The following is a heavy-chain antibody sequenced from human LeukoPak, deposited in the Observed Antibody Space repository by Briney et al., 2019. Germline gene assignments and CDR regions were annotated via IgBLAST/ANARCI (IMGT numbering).Heavy chain of an antibody. D-gene: IGHD2-2*01. Sequence: GGSLRLSCAASGFTFSNYSMNWVRQAPGKGLEWVSSISSSSSYIHYADSVKGRFTISRDNAKDSLYLQMNSLRAEDTALYYCASLNRADCSSTSCHTHYWGQGTLVTVSS. CDR2: ISSSSSYI. CDR3: ASLNRADCSSTSCHTHY. J-gene: IGHJ4*02. CDR1: GFTFSNYS. V-gene: IGHV3-21*01.